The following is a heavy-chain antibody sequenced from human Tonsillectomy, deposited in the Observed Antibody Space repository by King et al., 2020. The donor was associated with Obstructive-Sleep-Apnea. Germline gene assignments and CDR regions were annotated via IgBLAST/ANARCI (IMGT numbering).Heavy chain of an antibody. CDR1: GFTFSSYW. Sequence: VQLVESGGGLVQPGGSLRLSFSASGFTFSSYWSNWVRQAPGKGLEWVSNLKRDGSEEYYVGFVKGGFTISRDNAKNSLYMQMSRLSAEDTGVYCCAGDDSPYEAQWDGFDYWGQGTLVTVSS. D-gene: IGHD3-22*01. V-gene: IGHV3-7*05. CDR3: AGDDSPYEAQWDGFDY. J-gene: IGHJ4*02. CDR2: LKRDGSEE.